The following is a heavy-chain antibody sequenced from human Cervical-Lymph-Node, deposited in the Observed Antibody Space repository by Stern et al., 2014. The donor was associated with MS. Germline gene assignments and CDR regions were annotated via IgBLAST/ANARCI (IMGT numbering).Heavy chain of an antibody. CDR1: GGSISSSSYY. Sequence: QVQLQESGPGLVKPSETLSLTCTVSGGSISSSSYYWGWIRQPPGKGLEXIGRIYYSGSTYYNPSLKSRVTISVDTSKNQFSLKRSSVPAADTAVYYCASRGYSSGWYNYWGQGTLVTVSS. J-gene: IGHJ4*02. CDR3: ASRGYSSGWYNY. CDR2: IYYSGST. D-gene: IGHD6-19*01. V-gene: IGHV4-39*01.